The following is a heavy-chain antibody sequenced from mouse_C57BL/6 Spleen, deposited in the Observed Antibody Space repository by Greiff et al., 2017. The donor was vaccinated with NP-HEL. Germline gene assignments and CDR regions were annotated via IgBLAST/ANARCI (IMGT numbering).Heavy chain of an antibody. V-gene: IGHV1-55*01. CDR3: ARGDYSNYVCAMDY. J-gene: IGHJ4*01. D-gene: IGHD2-5*01. CDR2: IYPGSGST. Sequence: VQLQQPGAELVKPGASVKMSCKASGYTFTSYWITWVKQRPGQGLEWIGDIYPGSGSTNYNEKFKSKATLTVDTSSSTAYMQLSSLTSEDSAVYYCARGDYSNYVCAMDYWGQGTSVTVSS. CDR1: GYTFTSYW.